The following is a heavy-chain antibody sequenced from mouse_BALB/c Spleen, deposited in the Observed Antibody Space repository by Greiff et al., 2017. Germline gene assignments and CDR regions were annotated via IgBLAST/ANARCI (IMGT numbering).Heavy chain of an antibody. J-gene: IGHJ2*01. CDR1: GYTFTSYW. Sequence: QVQLQQPGAELVRPGASVKLSCKASGYTFTSYWINWVKQRPGQGLEWIGNIYPSDSYTNYNQKFKDKATLTVDKSSSTAYMQLSSPTSEDSAVYYCTGDYYGSLDYWGQGTTLTVSS. V-gene: IGHV1-69*02. CDR2: IYPSDSYT. CDR3: TGDYYGSLDY. D-gene: IGHD1-1*01.